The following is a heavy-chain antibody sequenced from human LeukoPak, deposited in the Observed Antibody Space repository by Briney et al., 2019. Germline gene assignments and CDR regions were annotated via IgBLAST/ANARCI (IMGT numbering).Heavy chain of an antibody. D-gene: IGHD2-21*01. Sequence: PGGSLRLSCAASGFTFSRYEITWVRQAPGKGLEWVSYISSSGSTIYYADSVKGRFTISRDNTKNSLYLQMNSLTTEDTAFYYCAKDGRQGAYDVWGQGTLVTVS. CDR3: AKDGRQGAYDV. V-gene: IGHV3-48*03. CDR1: GFTFSRYE. CDR2: ISSSGSTI. J-gene: IGHJ3*01.